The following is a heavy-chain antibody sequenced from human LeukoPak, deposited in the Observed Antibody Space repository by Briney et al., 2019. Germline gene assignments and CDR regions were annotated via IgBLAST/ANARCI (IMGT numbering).Heavy chain of an antibody. CDR3: AKVEGRWLQLGTFLPIY. J-gene: IGHJ4*02. Sequence: GGSLRLSCAASGFTFSSYAMSWVRQAPGKGLEWVSAISGSGGSTYYADSVKGRFTISRDNSKNTLYLQMNSLRAEDTAVYYCAKVEGRWLQLGTFLPIYWGQGTLVTVSS. D-gene: IGHD5-24*01. CDR1: GFTFSSYA. V-gene: IGHV3-23*01. CDR2: ISGSGGST.